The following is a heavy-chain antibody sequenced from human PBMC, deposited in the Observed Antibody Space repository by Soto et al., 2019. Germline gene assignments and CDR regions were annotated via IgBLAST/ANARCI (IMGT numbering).Heavy chain of an antibody. D-gene: IGHD3-3*01. CDR1: GFTFSSYA. V-gene: IGHV3-23*01. CDR3: AKDFGAKYYDFWSGYLTPNDYYYYGMDV. Sequence: GGSLRLSCAASGFTFSSYAMSWVRQAPGKGLEWVSAISGSGGSAYYADSVKGRFTISRDNSKNTLYLQMNSLRAEDTAVYYCAKDFGAKYYDFWSGYLTPNDYYYYGMDVWGQGTTVTVSS. CDR2: ISGSGGSA. J-gene: IGHJ6*02.